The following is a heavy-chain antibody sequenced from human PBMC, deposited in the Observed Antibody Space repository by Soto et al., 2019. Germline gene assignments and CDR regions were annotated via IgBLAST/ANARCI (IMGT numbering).Heavy chain of an antibody. CDR3: ARGGDVQLVPFDY. D-gene: IGHD6-6*01. Sequence: GGSLRLSCAASGFTFSDYYMSWIRQAPGKGLEWVSYISSSSSYTNYADSVKGRFTISRDNAKNSLYLQMNSLRAEDTAVYYCARGGDVQLVPFDYWGQGTLVTVSS. J-gene: IGHJ4*02. V-gene: IGHV3-11*06. CDR2: ISSSSSYT. CDR1: GFTFSDYY.